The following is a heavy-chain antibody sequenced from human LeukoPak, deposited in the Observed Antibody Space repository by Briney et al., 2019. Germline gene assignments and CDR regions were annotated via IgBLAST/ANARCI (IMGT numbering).Heavy chain of an antibody. V-gene: IGHV3-23*01. CDR1: GFTFSSYA. CDR2: VSGGGVTT. Sequence: PGGSLRLSCAASGFTFSSYAMSWVRQAPGKGLESVSTVSGGGVTTYYADSAKGRFTISRDNSKNTLYLQMNSLTAEDTAVYYCPKQSYASGWNPFDYWGQGILVTVSS. J-gene: IGHJ4*02. CDR3: PKQSYASGWNPFDY. D-gene: IGHD6-19*01.